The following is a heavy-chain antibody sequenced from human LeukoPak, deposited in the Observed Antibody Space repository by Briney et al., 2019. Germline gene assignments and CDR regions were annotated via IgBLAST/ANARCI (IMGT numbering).Heavy chain of an antibody. D-gene: IGHD6-13*01. V-gene: IGHV4-4*07. Sequence: SETLSLTCSVSGGSISSYYWSWIRQPAGKGQEWIGRIYTSGSTNYNPSLKSRVTMSVDTSKNQFSLKLSSVTAADTAVYYCAREGIAAAGGRFDPWGQGTLVTVS. CDR2: IYTSGST. CDR1: GGSISSYY. J-gene: IGHJ5*02. CDR3: AREGIAAAGGRFDP.